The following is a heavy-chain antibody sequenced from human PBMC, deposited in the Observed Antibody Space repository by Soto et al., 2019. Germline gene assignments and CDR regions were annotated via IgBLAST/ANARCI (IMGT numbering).Heavy chain of an antibody. CDR1: GGSVNSGAYY. CDR3: ARGGRFSGLGV. Sequence: SETLSLTCAVSGGSVNSGAYYWNWIRQTPGKGLEWIGYIYYSGSTNYKPSLESRVTILLDTSKNQFSLQLTSVTAADTAVYYCARGGRFSGLGVWGQGTTVTVSS. CDR2: IYYSGST. D-gene: IGHD2-15*01. J-gene: IGHJ6*02. V-gene: IGHV4-61*08.